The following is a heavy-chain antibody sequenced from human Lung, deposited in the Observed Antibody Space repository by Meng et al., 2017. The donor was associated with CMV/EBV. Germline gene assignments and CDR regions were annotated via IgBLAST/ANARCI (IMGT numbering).Heavy chain of an antibody. J-gene: IGHJ4*02. CDR3: ARVGQWLPIDY. D-gene: IGHD6-19*01. Sequence: GPGLVKPSGTRLLTCAGAGGSTSRGNWCRWLRQPPGKGLEWIGEIYQSGSTNYNPSLKSRVTISVDKSKNQFSLNLSSVTAADTAVYYCARVGQWLPIDYWGQGTLVTVSS. CDR1: GGSTSRGNW. CDR2: IYQSGST. V-gene: IGHV4-4*02.